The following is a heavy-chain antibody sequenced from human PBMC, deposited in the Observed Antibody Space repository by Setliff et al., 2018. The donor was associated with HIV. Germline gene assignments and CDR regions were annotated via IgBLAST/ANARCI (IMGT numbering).Heavy chain of an antibody. J-gene: IGHJ6*03. D-gene: IGHD1-1*01. Sequence: SETLSLTCTVSGGSIGSGGSYWSWIRQHPGKGLEWIGNSHYNGSTYYNPSLKSRVTISVDTSKNQFSLNVRSVTAADTAVYYCAKGERRVADISDLNYMGVWGKGTMVTVSS. V-gene: IGHV4-31*03. CDR1: GGSIGSGGSY. CDR2: SHYNGST. CDR3: AKGERRVADISDLNYMGV.